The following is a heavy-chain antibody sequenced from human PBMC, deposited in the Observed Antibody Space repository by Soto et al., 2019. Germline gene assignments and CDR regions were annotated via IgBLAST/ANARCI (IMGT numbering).Heavy chain of an antibody. V-gene: IGHV1-2*02. CDR2: INPNSGGT. J-gene: IGHJ4*02. Sequence: QVQLVQSGAEVKKPGASVKVSCKASGYTFTGYYMHWVRQAPGQGLEWMGWINPNSGGTNYAQKFQGRVTITRDTSISTAYMELSRLRSDDTAVYYCASKFRGCSGGSCYDTLDYWGQGTLVTVSS. CDR3: ASKFRGCSGGSCYDTLDY. D-gene: IGHD2-15*01. CDR1: GYTFTGYY.